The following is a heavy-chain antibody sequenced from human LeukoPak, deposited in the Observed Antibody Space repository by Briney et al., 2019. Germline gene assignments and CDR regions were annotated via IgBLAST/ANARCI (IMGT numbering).Heavy chain of an antibody. D-gene: IGHD1-20*01. J-gene: IGHJ5*02. CDR3: ARGVDNWNGLIDRFDP. V-gene: IGHV3-74*01. CDR1: GFTFSSYW. Sequence: GGSLRLSCAASGFTFSSYWMHWVRQAPGKGLVWVSRINTDGSSTSYADSVKGRFTISRDNSKNTLYLQMNSLRAEDTAVYYCARGVDNWNGLIDRFDPWGQGTLVTVSS. CDR2: INTDGSST.